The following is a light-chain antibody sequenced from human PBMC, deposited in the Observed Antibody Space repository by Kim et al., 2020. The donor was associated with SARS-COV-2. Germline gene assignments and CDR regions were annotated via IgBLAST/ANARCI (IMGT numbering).Light chain of an antibody. Sequence: EIVMTQSPATLSVSPGERATLSCRASQSVSSNLAWYQQKPGQAPRLLIYGASTGATGIPARFSGSESGTEFTLTISSLQSEDFAVYYCQQYNDWPRTFGQGTKVDIK. CDR1: QSVSSN. CDR3: QQYNDWPRT. V-gene: IGKV3-15*01. CDR2: GAS. J-gene: IGKJ1*01.